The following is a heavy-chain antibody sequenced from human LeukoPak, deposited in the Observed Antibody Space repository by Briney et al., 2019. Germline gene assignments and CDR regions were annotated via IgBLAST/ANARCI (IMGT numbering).Heavy chain of an antibody. D-gene: IGHD3-3*01. V-gene: IGHV4-34*01. J-gene: IGHJ6*03. CDR3: ARSYYDFWSGYFGNYMDV. CDR1: GGSFSGYY. Sequence: SETLSLTCAVYGGSFSGYYWSWIRQPPGKGLEWIGEINHSGSTNYNPSLKSRVTISVDTSKNQFSLKLSSVTAADTAVYYCARSYYDFWSGYFGNYMDVWGKGTTVTVSS. CDR2: INHSGST.